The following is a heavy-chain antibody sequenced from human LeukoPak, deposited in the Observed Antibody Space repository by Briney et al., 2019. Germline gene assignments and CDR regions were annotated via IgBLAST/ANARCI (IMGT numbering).Heavy chain of an antibody. CDR2: ISSSGSIT. J-gene: IGHJ6*02. Sequence: PGGSLRLSCAASRFTFSSYEMNWLRRAPGKGLESVAYISSSGSITYYADSVKGRFTISRDNANNSLSLLMNSLRAEDTAVYYCARDKASPFTYYGMDVWGQGTTVTVSS. V-gene: IGHV3-48*03. CDR3: ARDKASPFTYYGMDV. D-gene: IGHD6-6*01. CDR1: RFTFSSYE.